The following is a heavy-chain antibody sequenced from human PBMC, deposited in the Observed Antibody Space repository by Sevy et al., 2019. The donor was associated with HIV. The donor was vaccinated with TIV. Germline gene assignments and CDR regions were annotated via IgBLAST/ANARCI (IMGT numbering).Heavy chain of an antibody. D-gene: IGHD2-21*02. J-gene: IGHJ4*02. CDR1: GFTLGSYT. Sequence: GESLKISCAASGFTLGSYTMNWVRQAPGEGLEWVASISATGGSTYYADSVKGRFTISRDVSKGLLYLQMNSLTAEDTAIFYCAKTLQKLPFQPHYFDYWGQGTLVTVSS. CDR3: AKTLQKLPFQPHYFDY. V-gene: IGHV3-23*01. CDR2: ISATGGST.